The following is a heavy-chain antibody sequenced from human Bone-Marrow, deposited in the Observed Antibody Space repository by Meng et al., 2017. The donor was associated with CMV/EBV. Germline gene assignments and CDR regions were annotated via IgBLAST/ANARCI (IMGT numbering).Heavy chain of an antibody. J-gene: IGHJ6*02. CDR3: ARASPDTRKGYCSSTSCYNYYYYYGMDV. D-gene: IGHD2-2*02. CDR2: IYHSGST. V-gene: IGHV4-4*02. CDR1: GGSISSSNW. Sequence: SETLSLTCAVSGGSISSSNWWSWVRQPPGKGLEWIGEIYHSGSTNYNPSLKSRVTISVDKSKNQFSLKLSSVTAADTAVYYCARASPDTRKGYCSSTSCYNYYYYYGMDVWGQGTTVTVSS.